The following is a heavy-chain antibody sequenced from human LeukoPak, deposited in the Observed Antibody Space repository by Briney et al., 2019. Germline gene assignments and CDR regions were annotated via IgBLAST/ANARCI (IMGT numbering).Heavy chain of an antibody. Sequence: SETLSLTCTVSGGSISPYYWSWIRQPPGKGLEWIGYIYYSGSTNYNPSLKSRVTISVDTSKNQFSLKLSSVTAADTAVYYCARAAYGSGSYYVGYWGQGTLVTVSS. CDR3: ARAAYGSGSYYVGY. J-gene: IGHJ4*02. CDR2: IYYSGST. D-gene: IGHD3-10*01. CDR1: GGSISPYY. V-gene: IGHV4-59*01.